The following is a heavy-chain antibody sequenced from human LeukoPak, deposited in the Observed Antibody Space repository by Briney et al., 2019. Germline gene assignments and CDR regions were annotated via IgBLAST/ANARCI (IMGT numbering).Heavy chain of an antibody. Sequence: PSETLSLTCTVSGGSISSYYWSWIRQPPGKGLEWIAYIYYSGSTNYNPSLKSRVTISVDTSKNQFSLKLSSVTAADTAVYYCARVAARSPIDYWGQGTLVTVSS. CDR3: ARVAARSPIDY. V-gene: IGHV4-59*12. D-gene: IGHD6-6*01. J-gene: IGHJ4*02. CDR1: GGSISSYY. CDR2: IYYSGST.